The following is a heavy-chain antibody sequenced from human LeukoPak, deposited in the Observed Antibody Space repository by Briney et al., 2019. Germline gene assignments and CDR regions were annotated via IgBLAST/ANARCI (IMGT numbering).Heavy chain of an antibody. CDR3: ARGRFVAGTGGNWFDP. V-gene: IGHV4-34*01. Sequence: SETLSLTCAVYGESFSGYYWSWIRQPPGKGLEWIGEINHSGSTNYNPSLKSRVTISVDTSKNQFSLKLSSVTAADTAVYYCARGRFVAGTGGNWFDPWGQGTLVTVSS. D-gene: IGHD6-19*01. CDR2: INHSGST. CDR1: GESFSGYY. J-gene: IGHJ5*02.